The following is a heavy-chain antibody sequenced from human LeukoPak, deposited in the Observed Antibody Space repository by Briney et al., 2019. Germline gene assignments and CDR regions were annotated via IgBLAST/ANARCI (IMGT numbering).Heavy chain of an antibody. CDR3: AKDLSGSYDY. J-gene: IGHJ4*02. D-gene: IGHD1-26*01. CDR2: ISTSGTLM. V-gene: IGHV3-11*01. Sequence: GGSLRLSCAASGFAFSDYYMSWIRQAPGKGLEWVSHISTSGTLMYYADSVKGRFTISRDNSKNTLYLQMNSLRAEDTAVYYCAKDLSGSYDYWGQGTLVTVSS. CDR1: GFAFSDYY.